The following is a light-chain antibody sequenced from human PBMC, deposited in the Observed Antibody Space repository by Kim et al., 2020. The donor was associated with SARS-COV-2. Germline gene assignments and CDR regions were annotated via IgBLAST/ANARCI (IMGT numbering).Light chain of an antibody. Sequence: SYELTQPPSVSLAPGETARITCGGNKIGDINVHWYQQRPGQAPVLVISDDTDRPSGIPERFSGSNSGNTATLTINRVEAVDEADYYCQVRDGSSDHWVFGAGTQLTVL. J-gene: IGLJ3*02. CDR1: KIGDIN. V-gene: IGLV3-21*04. CDR3: QVRDGSSDHWV. CDR2: DDT.